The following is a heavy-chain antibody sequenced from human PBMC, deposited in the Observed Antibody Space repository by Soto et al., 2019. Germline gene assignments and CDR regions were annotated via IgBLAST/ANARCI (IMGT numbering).Heavy chain of an antibody. Sequence: QVQLQESGPGLVKPSGTLSLTCAVSGGSISSSNWWSWVRQPPGKGLEWIGEIYHSGSTNYNPSLRSRVTISVDKSKNQFSLKLSSVTAADTAVYYCARDLWKRRDSNRAPADYWGQGTLVTVSS. CDR1: GGSISSSNW. D-gene: IGHD4-4*01. CDR3: ARDLWKRRDSNRAPADY. J-gene: IGHJ4*02. V-gene: IGHV4-4*02. CDR2: IYHSGST.